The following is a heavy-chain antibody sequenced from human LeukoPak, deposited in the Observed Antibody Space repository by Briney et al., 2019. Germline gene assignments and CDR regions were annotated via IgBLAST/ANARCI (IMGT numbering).Heavy chain of an antibody. CDR1: GGSFSGYY. V-gene: IGHV4-34*01. D-gene: IGHD4-17*01. Sequence: PSETLSLTCAVYGGSFSGYYWSWIRQPPRKGLDWIGEISHSGSTNYNPSLKSRVTISVDTSKNQFSLKLSSVTAADTAVYYCARDYGDYSLLYWGQGTLVTVSS. CDR3: ARDYGDYSLLY. CDR2: ISHSGST. J-gene: IGHJ4*02.